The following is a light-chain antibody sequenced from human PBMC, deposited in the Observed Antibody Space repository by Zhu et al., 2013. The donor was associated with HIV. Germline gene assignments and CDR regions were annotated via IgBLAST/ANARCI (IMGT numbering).Light chain of an antibody. V-gene: IGKV1-17*02. Sequence: DIQMTQSPSSLSASVGDRVTITCRASQGISNHLGWYQQKPGKAPKRLIYLASTLQSGVPSRFSGSGSGTDFTLTINNLQPEDSATYYCQQANNFPFTFGPGTKVDIK. J-gene: IGKJ3*01. CDR3: QQANNFPFT. CDR1: QGISNH. CDR2: LAS.